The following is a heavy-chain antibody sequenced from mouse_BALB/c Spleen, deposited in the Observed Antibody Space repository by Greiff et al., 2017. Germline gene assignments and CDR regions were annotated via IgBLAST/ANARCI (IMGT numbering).Heavy chain of an antibody. V-gene: IGHV6-6*02. Sequence: EVMLVESGGGLVQPGGSMKLSCVASGFTFSNYWMNWVRQSPEKGLEWVAEIRLKSNNYATHYAESVKGRFTISRDDSKSSVYLQMNNLRAEDTGIDYCTRWDDGYPYFDYWGQGTTLTVSS. CDR1: GFTFSNYW. D-gene: IGHD2-3*01. CDR3: TRWDDGYPYFDY. J-gene: IGHJ2*01. CDR2: IRLKSNNYAT.